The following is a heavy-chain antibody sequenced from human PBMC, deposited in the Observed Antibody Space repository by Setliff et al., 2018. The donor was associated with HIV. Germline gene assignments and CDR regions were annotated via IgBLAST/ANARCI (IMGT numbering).Heavy chain of an antibody. Sequence: LTCSVSGYSINNGYYWGWIRQAPGKGLEWVGRIKSKTDGGTTDYATPVKGRFTISRDDSKTTVYLQMNSLKTEDTAVYYCTLKHTWGQGTLVTVSS. CDR1: GYSINNGYY. CDR3: TLKHT. J-gene: IGHJ5*02. V-gene: IGHV3-15*01. D-gene: IGHD2-21*01. CDR2: IKSKTDGGTT.